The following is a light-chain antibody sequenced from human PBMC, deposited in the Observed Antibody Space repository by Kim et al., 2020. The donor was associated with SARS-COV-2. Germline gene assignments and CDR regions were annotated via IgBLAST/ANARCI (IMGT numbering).Light chain of an antibody. V-gene: IGKV3-20*01. Sequence: DIVLTQSPGTLSLSPGEGGTLSCRPSQSVSSSHIAWYQQKPGQAPRLLIYGASTSAAGIPDRFSGGGSGTDLTLTISRLGPEDFAFYCCQQYGSLWTFGQGTKVDIK. J-gene: IGKJ1*01. CDR2: GAS. CDR3: QQYGSLWT. CDR1: QSVSSSH.